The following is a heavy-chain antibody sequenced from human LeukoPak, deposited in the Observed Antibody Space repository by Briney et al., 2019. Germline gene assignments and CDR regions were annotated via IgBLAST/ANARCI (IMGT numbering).Heavy chain of an antibody. J-gene: IGHJ6*03. Sequence: SETLSLTCAVYGGSFSGYYWSWMRQPPGKGLEWIGYIYHSGSTYYNPSLKSRVTISVDRSKNQFSLKLSSVTAADTAVYYCARARRNYYYYMDVWGKGTTVTVSS. V-gene: IGHV4-34*01. CDR1: GGSFSGYY. CDR3: ARARRNYYYYMDV. CDR2: IYHSGST.